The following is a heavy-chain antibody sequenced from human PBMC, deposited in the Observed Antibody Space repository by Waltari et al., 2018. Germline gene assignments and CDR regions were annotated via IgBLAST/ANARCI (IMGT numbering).Heavy chain of an antibody. CDR1: GFSFSNYW. Sequence: EVQLVESGGGLVQPGGSLRLSCAASGFSFSNYWIHWVRQAPGKGLEWVSRISPDGSSISHADSLRGRFTNTRDNAKNTLYLQMNSLRVDDMAVYYCTRATAVAFDYWGLGTLVTVSS. CDR3: TRATAVAFDY. J-gene: IGHJ4*02. V-gene: IGHV3-74*01. D-gene: IGHD6-19*01. CDR2: ISPDGSSI.